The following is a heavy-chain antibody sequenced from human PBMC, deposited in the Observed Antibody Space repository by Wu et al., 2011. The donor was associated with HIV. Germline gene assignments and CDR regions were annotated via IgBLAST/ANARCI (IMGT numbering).Heavy chain of an antibody. CDR3: ARDRHPMVGPWYYYYYMDV. CDR1: GYTFTSYG. J-gene: IGHJ6*03. V-gene: IGHV1-18*01. D-gene: IGHD3-10*01. CDR2: ISADNGDT. Sequence: QVQLVQTGAEVKKPGASVKVSCKTSGYTFTSYGISWVRQAPGQGLEWMGWISADNGDTNYAQKLQGRVTMTTDTSTSTAYMELRSLRFDDTAVYYCARDRHPMVGPWYYYYYMDVWGKGTRSRLL.